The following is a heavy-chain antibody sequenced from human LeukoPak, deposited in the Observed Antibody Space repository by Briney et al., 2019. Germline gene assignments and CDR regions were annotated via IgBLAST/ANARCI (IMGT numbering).Heavy chain of an antibody. CDR1: GFTFSSYW. J-gene: IGHJ6*03. D-gene: IGHD1-26*01. V-gene: IGHV3-74*01. Sequence: GGSLRLSCAASGFTFSSYWMHWVRQAPGKGLVWVSRINSDGSSTSYADSVKGRFTIPRDNAKNSLYLQMNSLRAEDTAVYYCARVGGGSYYYYYMDVWGKGTTVTVSS. CDR2: INSDGSST. CDR3: ARVGGGSYYYYYMDV.